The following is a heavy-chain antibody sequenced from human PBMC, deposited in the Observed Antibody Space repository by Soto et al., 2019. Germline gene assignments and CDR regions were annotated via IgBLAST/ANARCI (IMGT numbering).Heavy chain of an antibody. CDR2: IFHTGTP. D-gene: IGHD6-19*01. Sequence: PSETLSLTCTVSGGSISPYYWSWIRQPPGGGLEWIGYIFHTGTPRYSPSLESRVTISVDSSKNQVYLKLTSVTAADTAVYFCARETSVGTSPFSNSGWYGYFDYCGPGALVTVSS. J-gene: IGHJ4*02. CDR1: GGSISPYY. CDR3: ARETSVGTSPFSNSGWYGYFDY. V-gene: IGHV4-59*01.